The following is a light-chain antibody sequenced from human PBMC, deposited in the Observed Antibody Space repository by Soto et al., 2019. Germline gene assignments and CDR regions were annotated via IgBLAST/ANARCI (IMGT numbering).Light chain of an antibody. CDR1: QSLVHGNGNTY. J-gene: IGKJ2*01. Sequence: DIVMTQTPLSSPVTLGQPASISCKSSQSLVHGNGNTYLSWLQQRPGQPPRLLIYHISQRYSGVPDRFSGSGAGTDFILKISRVEAEDVGVYYCMQASQFPYTFGQGTKLEIK. V-gene: IGKV2-24*01. CDR3: MQASQFPYT. CDR2: HIS.